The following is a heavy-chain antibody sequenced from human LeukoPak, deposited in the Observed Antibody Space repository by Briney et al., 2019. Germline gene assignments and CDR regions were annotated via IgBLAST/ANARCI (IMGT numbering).Heavy chain of an antibody. CDR3: TRGSDILTGYPPADY. Sequence: GGSLRLSCTASGFTFGDYAMSWFRQAPGEGLEWVGFIRSRAYGGTTEYAASVKGRFTISRDASKSIAYLQMNSLKTEDTAVYYCTRGSDILTGYPPADYWGQGTLVTVSS. CDR1: GFTFGDYA. D-gene: IGHD3-9*01. J-gene: IGHJ4*02. V-gene: IGHV3-49*03. CDR2: IRSRAYGGTT.